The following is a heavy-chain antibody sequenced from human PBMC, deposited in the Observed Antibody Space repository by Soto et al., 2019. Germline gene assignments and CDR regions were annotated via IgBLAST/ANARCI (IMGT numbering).Heavy chain of an antibody. V-gene: IGHV4-34*01. CDR1: GGSFSGYY. CDR3: ARGDTAMAAYYFDY. Sequence: LSLTCAVYGGSFSGYYWSWIRQPPGKGLEWIGEINHSGSTNYNPSLKSRVTISVDTSKNQFSLKLSSVTAADTAVYYCARGDTAMAAYYFDYWGQGTLVTVSA. D-gene: IGHD5-18*01. J-gene: IGHJ4*02. CDR2: INHSGST.